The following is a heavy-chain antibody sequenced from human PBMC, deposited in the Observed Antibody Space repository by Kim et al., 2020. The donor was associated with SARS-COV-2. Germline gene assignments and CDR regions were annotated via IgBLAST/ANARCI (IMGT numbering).Heavy chain of an antibody. CDR3: TQSILWYFDN. Sequence: SKYYAGSVKGRFTISRDNSKNTLFLHLNSLRAEDTATYYCTQSILWYFDNWGQGTLVTVSS. D-gene: IGHD2-21*01. J-gene: IGHJ4*02. V-gene: IGHV3-23*01. CDR2: SK.